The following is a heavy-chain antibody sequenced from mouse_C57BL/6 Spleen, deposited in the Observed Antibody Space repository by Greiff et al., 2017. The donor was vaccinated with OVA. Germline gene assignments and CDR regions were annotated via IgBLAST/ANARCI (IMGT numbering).Heavy chain of an antibody. CDR1: GYSFSSSW. CDR2: IYPGDGDT. Sequence: QVQLQQSGPELVKPGASVKISCKASGYSFSSSWMNWVKQRPGKGLEWIGRIYPGDGDTNYNGKFKGKATLTADKSSSTAYMQLSSLTCEDYAVYFCARKYGSSPYWYLDVWGTGTTVTVAS. CDR3: ARKYGSSPYWYLDV. V-gene: IGHV1-82*01. D-gene: IGHD1-1*01. J-gene: IGHJ1*03.